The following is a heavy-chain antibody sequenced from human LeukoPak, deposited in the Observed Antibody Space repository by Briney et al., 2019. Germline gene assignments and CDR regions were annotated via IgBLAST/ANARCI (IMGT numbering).Heavy chain of an antibody. CDR2: IRYDGSNK. V-gene: IGHV3-30*02. CDR1: GFTFSSYG. CDR3: AKSNYDFWSGLSGLIAY. Sequence: VQPGGSLRLSCAASGFTFSSYGMHWVRQAPGKGLEWVAFIRYDGSNKYYADSVKGRFTISRDNSKNTLYLQMNSLRAEGTAVYYCAKSNYDFWSGLSGLIAYGGRGTLVTVPS. D-gene: IGHD3-3*01. J-gene: IGHJ4*02.